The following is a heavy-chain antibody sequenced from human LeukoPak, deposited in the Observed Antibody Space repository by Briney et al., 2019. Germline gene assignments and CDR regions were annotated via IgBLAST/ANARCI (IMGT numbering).Heavy chain of an antibody. D-gene: IGHD2-15*01. CDR2: TKPDGSAE. J-gene: IGHJ4*02. CDR3: ARDGGLHTNFDY. CDR1: GFSFRNYW. V-gene: IGHV3-7*01. Sequence: GGSLRLSCAAAGFSFRNYWMGWVRQAPGKGLEWVANTKPDGSAEYYADSVRGRFTASRDNANNLLYLQMNRLRAEDTAVYYCARDGGLHTNFDYWGQGTLLTVSS.